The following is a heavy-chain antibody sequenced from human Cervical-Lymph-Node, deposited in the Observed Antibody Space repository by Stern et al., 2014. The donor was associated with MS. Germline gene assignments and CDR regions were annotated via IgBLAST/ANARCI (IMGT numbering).Heavy chain of an antibody. Sequence: VQLVESGGGVVQPGRSLRLACATSGFTFSYYGMAWGRQAPGKGLEWGALLWYEENKTYYTDSVKGRFTISRDTSKNTLYLQMDNLRAEDTAVYYCARDSRDYLNYYGLDVWGQGTTVTVS. D-gene: IGHD4-17*01. J-gene: IGHJ6*02. CDR2: LWYEENKT. V-gene: IGHV3-33*01. CDR3: ARDSRDYLNYYGLDV. CDR1: GFTFSYYG.